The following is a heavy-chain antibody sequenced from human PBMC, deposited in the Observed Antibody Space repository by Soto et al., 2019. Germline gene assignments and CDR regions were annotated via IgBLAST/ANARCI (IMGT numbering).Heavy chain of an antibody. CDR1: GFTFSSYA. J-gene: IGHJ4*02. V-gene: IGHV3-23*01. Sequence: EVQLLESGGGLVQPGGSLRLSCAASGFTFSSYAMSWVRQAPGKGLEWVSAISGSGGSTYYTDSVRGRFTISRDSSDNTLYLQMNSLRPEDTAVYYCARDLSGSYVPGDYWGQGTLVTVSS. D-gene: IGHD1-26*01. CDR2: ISGSGGST. CDR3: ARDLSGSYVPGDY.